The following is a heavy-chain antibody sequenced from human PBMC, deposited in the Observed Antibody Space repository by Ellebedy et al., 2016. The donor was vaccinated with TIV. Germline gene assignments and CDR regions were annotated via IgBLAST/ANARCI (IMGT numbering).Heavy chain of an antibody. CDR2: IYYSGST. Sequence: SETLSLXXTVSGGSISSYYWSWIRQPPGKGLEWIGYIYYSGSTNYNPSLKSRVTISVDTSKNQFSLKLSSVTAADTAVYYCASGGLAAADYWGQGTLVTVSS. D-gene: IGHD6-13*01. V-gene: IGHV4-59*01. J-gene: IGHJ4*02. CDR3: ASGGLAAADY. CDR1: GGSISSYY.